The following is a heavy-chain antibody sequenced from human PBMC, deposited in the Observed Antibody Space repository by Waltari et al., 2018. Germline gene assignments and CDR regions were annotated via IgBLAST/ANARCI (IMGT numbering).Heavy chain of an antibody. V-gene: IGHV3-74*01. CDR1: GFSLGSYW. D-gene: IGHD1-26*01. CDR3: ARSTGGWERL. J-gene: IGHJ3*01. CDR2: IDSDGRNT. Sequence: EVELLETGGELIQPGGSLRLSCAALGFSLGSYWMHWFRQAPGKGVVWVSRIDSDGRNTNYADSVKGRFTISRDNVKNMLYLHMNSLKVEDTAIYYCARSTGGWERLWGQGTMVTVSS.